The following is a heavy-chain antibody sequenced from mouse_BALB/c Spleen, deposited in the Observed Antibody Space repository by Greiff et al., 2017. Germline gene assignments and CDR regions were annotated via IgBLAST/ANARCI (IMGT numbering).Heavy chain of an antibody. D-gene: IGHD2-2*01. CDR1: GFTFSSFG. Sequence: EVQGVESGGGLVQPGGSRKLSCAASGFTFSSFGMHWVRQAPEKGLEWVAYISSGSSTIYYADTVKGRFTISRDNPKNTLFLQMTSLRSEDTAMYYCARSTMVPFDYWGQGTTLTVSS. J-gene: IGHJ2*01. CDR2: ISSGSSTI. V-gene: IGHV5-17*02. CDR3: ARSTMVPFDY.